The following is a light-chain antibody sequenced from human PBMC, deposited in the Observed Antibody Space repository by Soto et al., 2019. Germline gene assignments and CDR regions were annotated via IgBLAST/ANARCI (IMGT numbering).Light chain of an antibody. J-gene: IGLJ1*01. CDR3: SSYTTSNTRQIV. CDR2: DAS. V-gene: IGLV2-14*01. CDR1: SSDVGGYNY. Sequence: QSALTQPASVSGSPGQSITISCTGTSSDVGGYNYVSWYQQHQGKAPKFMIYDASNRPSGVSTRFSGSMSGNTATLTISGLQAEDEPEYYCSSYTTSNTRQIVFGTGTKVTVL.